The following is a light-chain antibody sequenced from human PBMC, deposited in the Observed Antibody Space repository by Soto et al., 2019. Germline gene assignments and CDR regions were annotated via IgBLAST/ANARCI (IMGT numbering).Light chain of an antibody. Sequence: EIVLTQSPATLSLSPGERATLSCRASQSISSYLAWYQQKPGQAPRLLIYDASNRATGIPARFSGSGSGTAFTLTLSSLEPEDFAVYYCQQRSHWWTFGQGTKVEIK. CDR1: QSISSY. CDR2: DAS. CDR3: QQRSHWWT. V-gene: IGKV3-11*01. J-gene: IGKJ1*01.